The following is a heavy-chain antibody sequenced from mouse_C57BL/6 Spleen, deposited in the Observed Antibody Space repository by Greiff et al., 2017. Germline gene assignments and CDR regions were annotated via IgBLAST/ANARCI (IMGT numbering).Heavy chain of an antibody. CDR2: ISSGSSTF. Sequence: EVQGVESGGGLVKPGGSLKLSCAASGFTFSDYGMHWVRQAPEKGLAWVAYISSGSSTFYYADTVKGRFTISRDNAKNSLFLQMPSLRSEYTAMYYCARPGTGYWGQGTTLTVSS. CDR3: ARPGTGY. CDR1: GFTFSDYG. V-gene: IGHV5-17*01. D-gene: IGHD3-3*01. J-gene: IGHJ2*01.